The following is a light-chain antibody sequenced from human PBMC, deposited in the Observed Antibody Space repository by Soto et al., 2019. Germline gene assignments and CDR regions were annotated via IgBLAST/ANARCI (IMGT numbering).Light chain of an antibody. CDR3: SSYAGSSNV. CDR2: EVN. Sequence: QSVLTQPPSASGSPGQSVAISCTGTSSDVGGYNYVSWYQQHPGKAPKLMIYEVNKRPSGVPDRFSGSKSGNTASLTVSGLQAEDEAAYYCSSYAGSSNVFGTATKATVL. V-gene: IGLV2-8*01. CDR1: SSDVGGYNY. J-gene: IGLJ1*01.